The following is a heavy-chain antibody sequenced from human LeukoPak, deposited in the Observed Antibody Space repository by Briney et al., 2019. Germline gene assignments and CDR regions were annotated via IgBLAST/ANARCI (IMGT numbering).Heavy chain of an antibody. Sequence: TETLSLTCTVSGGSISSYYWSWIRQPAGKVLEWIGRIYTSGSTNYNPSLKSRVTMSVDTSKNQFSLKLSSVTAADTAVYYCARRYCSGGSCYSNWFDPWGQGTLVTVSS. CDR3: ARRYCSGGSCYSNWFDP. D-gene: IGHD2-15*01. CDR1: GGSISSYY. CDR2: IYTSGST. V-gene: IGHV4-4*07. J-gene: IGHJ5*02.